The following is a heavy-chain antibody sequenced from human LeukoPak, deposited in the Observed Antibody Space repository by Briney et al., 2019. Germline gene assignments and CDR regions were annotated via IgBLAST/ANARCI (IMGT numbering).Heavy chain of an antibody. CDR1: GFSLNTYD. V-gene: IGHV3-23*01. D-gene: IGHD6-13*01. Sequence: GESLRLSCVASGFSLNTYDMTWVRQAPGKGLEWVATLGINGASVYYADFVRGRFTISGDNSKNTLYLQLNSLRAKDTAVYYCAGAHSSSWSVFWGQGTLVTVSS. J-gene: IGHJ5*01. CDR3: AGAHSSSWSVF. CDR2: LGINGASV.